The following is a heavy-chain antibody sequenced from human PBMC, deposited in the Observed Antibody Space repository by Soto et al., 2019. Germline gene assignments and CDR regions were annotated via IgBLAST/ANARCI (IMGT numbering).Heavy chain of an antibody. CDR2: ISYDRSNK. V-gene: IGHV3-30*03. CDR1: GFTFSSYG. D-gene: IGHD3-22*01. Sequence: LRLSCAASGFTFSSYGMHWVRQAPGKGLEWVAVISYDRSNKYYADSVKGRFTISRDNSKNTLYLQMNSLRAEDTAVYYCARKTLTYYYDSSASYWGQGTLVTVSS. CDR3: ARKTLTYYYDSSASY. J-gene: IGHJ4*02.